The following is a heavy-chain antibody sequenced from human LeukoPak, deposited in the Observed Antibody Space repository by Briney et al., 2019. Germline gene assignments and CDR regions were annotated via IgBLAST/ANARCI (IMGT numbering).Heavy chain of an antibody. Sequence: ASVKVSCKASRYTFTNYGIRWVRQAPGQGLEWMGSISAHNGETSYAQSLQGRVIMTTDMSTSVAYMEIRRLRYDDTALYYCARGTNYYDTSGYLDSFDIWGEGTMVTVSS. CDR1: RYTFTNYG. D-gene: IGHD3-22*01. CDR3: ARGTNYYDTSGYLDSFDI. V-gene: IGHV1-18*01. CDR2: ISAHNGET. J-gene: IGHJ3*02.